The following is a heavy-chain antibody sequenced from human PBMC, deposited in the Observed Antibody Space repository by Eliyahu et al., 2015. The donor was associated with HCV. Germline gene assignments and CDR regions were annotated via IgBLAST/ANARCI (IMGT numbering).Heavy chain of an antibody. V-gene: IGHV4-59*01. CDR3: ASGGGGIAVAGTGGWFDP. CDR1: GXSITXXX. CDR2: IHYSGST. J-gene: IGHJ5*02. Sequence: QVQLQESGPGLXKPSETLSLTXXXSGXSITXXXWXWIRQPPGKGLEWIGFIHYSGSTNYNPSLKSRVSISIDTSKNQFSLKLTSVTAADTAVYYCASGGGGIAVAGTGGWFDPWGQGTLVTVSS. D-gene: IGHD6-19*01.